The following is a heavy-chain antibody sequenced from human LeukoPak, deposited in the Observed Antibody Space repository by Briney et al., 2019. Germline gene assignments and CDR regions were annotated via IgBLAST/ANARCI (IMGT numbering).Heavy chain of an antibody. D-gene: IGHD5-18*01. CDR1: GFTFSSYW. CDR2: ITNDGSST. V-gene: IGHV3-74*01. CDR3: ARDYTALDY. Sequence: GGSLRLSCAASGFTFSSYWMHWVRHAPGKGLMWVSRITNDGSSTTYADSVKGRFTISRDNAKNTLFLQMKSLRVEDTAVYYCARDYTALDYWGQGTLVTVSS. J-gene: IGHJ4*02.